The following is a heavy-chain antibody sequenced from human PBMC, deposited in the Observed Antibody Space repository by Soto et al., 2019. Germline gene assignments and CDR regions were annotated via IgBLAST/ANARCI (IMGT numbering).Heavy chain of an antibody. D-gene: IGHD2-2*01. V-gene: IGHV3-74*01. CDR2: INSDGSRT. CDR3: ARDLSSCSSAGCYSFYYGMDL. Sequence: PGGSLRLSCTASGFNFSRFWTHWVRQVPGRGLVRVSHINSDGSRTSYADSVKGRFTISRDNAKNTLFLQMNSLRAEDTAVYYCARDLSSCSSAGCYSFYYGMDLWGQGTTVTVSS. CDR1: GFNFSRFW. J-gene: IGHJ6*02.